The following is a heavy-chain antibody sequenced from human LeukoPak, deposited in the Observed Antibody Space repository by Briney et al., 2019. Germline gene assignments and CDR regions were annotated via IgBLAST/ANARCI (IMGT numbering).Heavy chain of an antibody. J-gene: IGHJ4*02. Sequence: GGSLRLSCAASGFTVSSNYMSWVRQAPGKGLEWVSVIYSGGSTYYADSVKGRFTISRDNSKNTLYLQMSSLRAEDTAVYYCARVAIAAAAHFDYRGQGTLVTVSS. CDR1: GFTVSSNY. CDR2: IYSGGST. CDR3: ARVAIAAAAHFDY. V-gene: IGHV3-53*01. D-gene: IGHD6-13*01.